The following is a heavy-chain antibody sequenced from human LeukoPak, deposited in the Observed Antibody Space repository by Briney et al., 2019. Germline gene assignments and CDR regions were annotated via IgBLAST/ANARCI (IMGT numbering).Heavy chain of an antibody. CDR1: GFTFSSYG. Sequence: GRSLRLSCAASGFTFSSYGMHWVRQAPGKGLEWAAVIWYDGSNKYYADSVKGRFTISRDNSKNTLYLQMNSLRAEDTAVYYCARDRYYGSGSYYNFYYFDYWGQGTLVTVSS. V-gene: IGHV3-33*01. D-gene: IGHD3-10*01. J-gene: IGHJ4*02. CDR3: ARDRYYGSGSYYNFYYFDY. CDR2: IWYDGSNK.